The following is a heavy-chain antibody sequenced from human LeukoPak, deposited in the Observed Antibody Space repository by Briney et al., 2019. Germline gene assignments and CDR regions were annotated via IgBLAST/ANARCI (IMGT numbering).Heavy chain of an antibody. J-gene: IGHJ5*02. D-gene: IGHD3-10*01. CDR3: AKYGSGSYYKGLS. V-gene: IGHV3-74*03. Sequence: GSLRLSCAASGFTFSRYWMLWARQAPGKGLVWVSRISSDGSFTTYADSVKGRFTISRDNSKNTLYLQMNSLRAEDTAVYYCAKYGSGSYYKGLSWGQGTLVTVSS. CDR2: ISSDGSFT. CDR1: GFTFSRYW.